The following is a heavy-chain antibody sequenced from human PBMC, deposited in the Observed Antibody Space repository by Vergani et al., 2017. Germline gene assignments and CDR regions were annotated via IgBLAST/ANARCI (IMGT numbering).Heavy chain of an antibody. CDR3: ATPQTVTTGGMEV. V-gene: IGHV1-69-2*01. CDR2: VDPEDGET. D-gene: IGHD4-17*01. Sequence: EVQLVQSGAEVKKPGATMKISCKVSGYTFTDHYMHWVKQAPGKGLEWMGLVDPEDGETIYAEKFKGRVTIAAYSSTDTAHLELSSLRSKDTAVYYCATPQTVTTGGMEVWGQGTMVIVSS. J-gene: IGHJ6*02. CDR1: GYTFTDHY.